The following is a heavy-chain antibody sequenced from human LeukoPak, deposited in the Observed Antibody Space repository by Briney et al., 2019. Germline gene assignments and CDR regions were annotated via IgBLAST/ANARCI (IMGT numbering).Heavy chain of an antibody. CDR1: GYTFTGYY. D-gene: IGHD1-26*01. CDR3: ARPVQADSGSYYFDY. V-gene: IGHV1-2*02. CDR2: INPHSGGT. Sequence: ASVKVSCKASGYTFTGYYIHWVRQAPGQGLEWMGWINPHSGGTNYAQKFQGRVTMTRDTSISTAYMELSRLRSDDTAVYYCARPVQADSGSYYFDYWGQGTLVTVSS. J-gene: IGHJ4*02.